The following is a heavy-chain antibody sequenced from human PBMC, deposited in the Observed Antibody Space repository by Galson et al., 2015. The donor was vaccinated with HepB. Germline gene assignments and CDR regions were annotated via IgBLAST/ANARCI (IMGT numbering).Heavy chain of an antibody. D-gene: IGHD3-22*01. CDR3: ARGDSCFDS. V-gene: IGHV6-1*01. CDR1: GDSVSGHSAA. J-gene: IGHJ4*02. Sequence: CAISGDSVSGHSAAWNWIRQSPSRGLEWLGRTYYRSKWYNDYAVSVESRITINSDTSKNQFSLQLNSVTPEDTAVYYCARGDSCFDSWGQGTLVTVSS. CDR2: TYYRSKWYN.